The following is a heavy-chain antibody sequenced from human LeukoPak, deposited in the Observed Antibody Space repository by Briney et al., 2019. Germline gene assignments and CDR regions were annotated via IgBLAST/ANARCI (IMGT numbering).Heavy chain of an antibody. CDR3: AKDPGGDCSSTSCYASYYYGMDV. Sequence: GGSLRLSCAASGFTFSSYGMHWVRQAPGKGLEWVALIRYDGSNKYYADSVKGRFTISRDNSKNALYLQMNSLRAEDTAVYYCAKDPGGDCSSTSCYASYYYGMDVWGQGTTVTVSS. CDR1: GFTFSSYG. D-gene: IGHD2-2*01. V-gene: IGHV3-30*02. J-gene: IGHJ6*02. CDR2: IRYDGSNK.